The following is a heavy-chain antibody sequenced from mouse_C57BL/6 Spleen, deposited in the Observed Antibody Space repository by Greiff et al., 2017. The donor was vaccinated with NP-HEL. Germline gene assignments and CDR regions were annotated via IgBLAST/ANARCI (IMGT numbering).Heavy chain of an antibody. CDR3: ARWTTVVATAPYYAMDY. Sequence: QVQLKQPGAELVKPGASVKLSCKASGYTFTSYWMHWVKQRPGQGLEWIGMIHPNSGSTNYNEKFKSKATLTVDKSSSTAYMQLSSLTSEDSAVYYCARWTTVVATAPYYAMDYWGQGTSVTVSS. J-gene: IGHJ4*01. V-gene: IGHV1-64*01. CDR2: IHPNSGST. CDR1: GYTFTSYW. D-gene: IGHD1-1*01.